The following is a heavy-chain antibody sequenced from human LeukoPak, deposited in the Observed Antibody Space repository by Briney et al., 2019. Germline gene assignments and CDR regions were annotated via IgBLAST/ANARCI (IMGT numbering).Heavy chain of an antibody. J-gene: IGHJ4*02. Sequence: GGSLRLSCAASGFTVSSNYMSWVRQAPGKGLEWVSVIYSGGSTYYADSVKGRFTISRDNSKNTLYLQINSLRAEDTAVYYCARGGERWLVYFDYWGQGTLVTVSS. CDR3: ARGGERWLVYFDY. D-gene: IGHD6-19*01. CDR2: IYSGGST. V-gene: IGHV3-53*01. CDR1: GFTVSSNY.